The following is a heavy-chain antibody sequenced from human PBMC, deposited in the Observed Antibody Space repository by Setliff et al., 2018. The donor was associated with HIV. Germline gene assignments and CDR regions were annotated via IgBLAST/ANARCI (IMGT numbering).Heavy chain of an antibody. CDR1: GFTFTTYA. J-gene: IGHJ6*02. D-gene: IGHD1-26*01. CDR2: ISIYDGSEK. V-gene: IGHV3-30*04. Sequence: GGSLRLSCAASGFTFTTYAMHWVRQAPGKGLEWVAFISIYDGSEKYYADSVKGRFTITRDNSKNMLYLEMNSLGAEDTAIYYCARDVTQWGVSPYHYAVDVWGQGTTVTVSS. CDR3: ARDVTQWGVSPYHYAVDV.